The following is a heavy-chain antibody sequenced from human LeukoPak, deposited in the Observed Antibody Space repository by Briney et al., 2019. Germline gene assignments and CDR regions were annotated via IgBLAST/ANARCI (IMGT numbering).Heavy chain of an antibody. J-gene: IGHJ6*02. CDR2: ISSSSGYI. Sequence: GGSLRLSCAASGFTFSTYSMNWVRQAPGKGLEWASSISSSSGYIYYADSVKGRFTISRDNAKNSLYLQMNSLRAADTAVYYCARDNGGYDYYYYYGMDVWGQGTTVTVSS. CDR3: ARDNGGYDYYYYYGMDV. D-gene: IGHD5-12*01. V-gene: IGHV3-21*01. CDR1: GFTFSTYS.